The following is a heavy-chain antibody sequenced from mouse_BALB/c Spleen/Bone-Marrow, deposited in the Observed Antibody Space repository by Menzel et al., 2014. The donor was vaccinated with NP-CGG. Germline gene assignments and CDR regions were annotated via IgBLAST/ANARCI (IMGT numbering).Heavy chain of an antibody. CDR3: AREKYGNYYAMDY. CDR1: GFSLTGFG. CDR2: IWGDGTT. J-gene: IGHJ4*01. V-gene: IGHV2-6-7*01. Sequence: QVQLKESGPGLVSPSQRLSIPCTVSGFSLTGFGINWIRPPPGRGLEWLGMIWGDGTTDYNSALKSRLSINKDNSKSQVFLKMNSLQAGDTARYYCAREKYGNYYAMDYWGQGTSVTVSS. D-gene: IGHD2-10*02.